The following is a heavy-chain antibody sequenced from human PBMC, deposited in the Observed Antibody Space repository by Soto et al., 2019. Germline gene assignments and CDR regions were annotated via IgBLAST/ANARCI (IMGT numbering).Heavy chain of an antibody. J-gene: IGHJ6*02. CDR1: GFTFSSYW. D-gene: IGHD2-15*01. V-gene: IGHV3-7*03. CDR2: IKQDGSEK. Sequence: GGSLRLSCAASGFTFSSYWMSWVRQAPGKGLEWVSNIKQDGSEKYYVDSVKGRFTISRDNAKNSLYLQMNSLRAEDTAVYYCARDASIVVVVAATPSAEYGMDVWGQGTTVTVSS. CDR3: ARDASIVVVVAATPSAEYGMDV.